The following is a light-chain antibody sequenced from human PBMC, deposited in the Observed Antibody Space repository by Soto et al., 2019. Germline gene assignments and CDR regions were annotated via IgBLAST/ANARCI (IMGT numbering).Light chain of an antibody. CDR3: RSYTPSRHYV. CDR1: SSDIGAYDH. J-gene: IGLJ1*01. Sequence: QSALTQPASVSGSPGQSITISCTGTSSDIGAYDHVSWYQQQPGNSPKVMIYEVSDRPSGVSNRVSGSKSGKTASLTISGRRAEDEADYDCRSYTPSRHYVFGSGTKLTVL. V-gene: IGLV2-14*01. CDR2: EVS.